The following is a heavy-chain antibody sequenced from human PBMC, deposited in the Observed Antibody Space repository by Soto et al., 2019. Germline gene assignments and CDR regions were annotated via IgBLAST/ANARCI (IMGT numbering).Heavy chain of an antibody. Sequence: GGSLRLSCAASGFTFSSYAMTWVRQAPGKGPEWVSTVLQSGDGTFYADSVRGRFIISRDNSKDTLYLRMNSLRAEDTAVYQCVRDYYHISGSHYDIHLDSWGQGTLVTVSS. D-gene: IGHD3-10*01. CDR3: VRDYYHISGSHYDIHLDS. V-gene: IGHV3-23*01. CDR1: GFTFSSYA. J-gene: IGHJ4*02. CDR2: VLQSGDGT.